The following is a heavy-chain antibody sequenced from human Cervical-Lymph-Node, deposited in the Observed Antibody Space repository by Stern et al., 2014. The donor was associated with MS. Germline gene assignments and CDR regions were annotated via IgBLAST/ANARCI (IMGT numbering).Heavy chain of an antibody. D-gene: IGHD4-17*01. CDR1: GFTLNTYY. V-gene: IGHV1-46*03. CDR3: ATFRCSFGDYCDASDI. J-gene: IGHJ3*02. Sequence: QVQLVQSGAEVKKPGASVNVSCRASGFTLNTYYIHWVRQAPGQGLEWMGVIRRSSGRTSYSRKFQHRLTMTTDTSTSTVYMELSSLTSEDTAVYYCATFRCSFGDYCDASDIWGQGTLVTVSS. CDR2: IRRSSGRT.